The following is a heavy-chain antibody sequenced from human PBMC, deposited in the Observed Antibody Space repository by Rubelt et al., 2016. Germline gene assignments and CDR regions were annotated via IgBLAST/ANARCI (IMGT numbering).Heavy chain of an antibody. CDR2: IWSDGSNK. CDR1: GFMFSNFS. J-gene: IGHJ4*02. D-gene: IGHD3-16*01. Sequence: RLSCAASGFMFSNFSMNWVRQAPGKGLEWVAVIWSDGSNKYYADSVKGRFTISRDNSKNTLYLQMNSLRAEDTAVYYSARDLGSSPFDYWGQGTLVTVSS. V-gene: IGHV3-33*08. CDR3: ARDLGSSPFDY.